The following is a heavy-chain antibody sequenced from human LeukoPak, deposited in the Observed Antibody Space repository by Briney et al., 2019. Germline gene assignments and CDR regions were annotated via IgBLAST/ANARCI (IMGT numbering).Heavy chain of an antibody. J-gene: IGHJ5*02. CDR1: GCTFTGYY. D-gene: IGHD4-17*01. CDR2: INPNSGGT. CDR3: ARLRAVTTGASRWNWFDP. V-gene: IGHV1-2*02. Sequence: ASVKVSCKASGCTFTGYYMHWVRQAPGQGLEWMGWINPNSGGTNYAQKFQGRVTMTRDTSISTAYMELSRLRSDDTAVYYCARLRAVTTGASRWNWFDPWGQGTLVTVSS.